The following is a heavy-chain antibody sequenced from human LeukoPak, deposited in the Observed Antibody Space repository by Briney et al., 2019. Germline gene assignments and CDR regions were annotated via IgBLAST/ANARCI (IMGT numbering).Heavy chain of an antibody. CDR2: MNPNSGNT. CDR1: GYTFTSYD. Sequence: GASVKVSCKASGYTFTSYDINWVRQATGQGLEWMGWMNPNSGNTGYAQKFQGRVTITRNTSISTAYMELSSLRSEDTAVYYCARGRLGRGWFDPWGQETLVTVSS. J-gene: IGHJ5*02. CDR3: ARGRLGRGWFDP. D-gene: IGHD6-25*01. V-gene: IGHV1-8*03.